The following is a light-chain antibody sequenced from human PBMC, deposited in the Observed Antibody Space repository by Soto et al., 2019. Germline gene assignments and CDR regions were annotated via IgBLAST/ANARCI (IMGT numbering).Light chain of an antibody. CDR3: QQYYTLPWT. Sequence: DIVMTQSPDSXAVSLGEXATXNXXXSQSVLYSSNNKNYLAWYQQKPGQPPKLLIYWASTRESGVPDRFSGSGSGTDFTLTISSLQAEDVAVYYCQQYYTLPWTFGQGTKVEIK. CDR2: WAS. V-gene: IGKV4-1*01. J-gene: IGKJ1*01. CDR1: QSVLYSSNNKNY.